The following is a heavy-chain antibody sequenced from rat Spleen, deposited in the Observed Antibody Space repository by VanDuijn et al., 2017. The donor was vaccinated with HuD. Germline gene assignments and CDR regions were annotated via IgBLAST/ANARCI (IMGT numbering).Heavy chain of an antibody. V-gene: IGHV5-25*01. CDR1: RFTFSNYY. D-gene: IGHD1-12*02. CDR3: ARGDLGDGSYWLDY. Sequence: EVQLVESGGGLVQPGRSMKLSCAALRFTFSNYYMAWVRQAPTKGLEWVASITPGGGNTYYRDSVKGRFTTSRDNAKSTLYLQMDSLRSEDTATYYCARGDLGDGSYWLDYWGQGVMVTVSS. J-gene: IGHJ2*01. CDR2: ITPGGGNT.